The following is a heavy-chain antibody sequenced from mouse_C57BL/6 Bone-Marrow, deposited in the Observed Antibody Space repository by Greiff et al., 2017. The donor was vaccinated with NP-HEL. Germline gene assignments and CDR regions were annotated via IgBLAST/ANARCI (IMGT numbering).Heavy chain of an antibody. J-gene: IGHJ3*01. V-gene: IGHV5-4*03. Sequence: EVMLLQPGAGLVKPGASVKLSCAASGFTFTSYAMPWVRQTPEKRLEWVATISPGGSYTYYHDNFKGRSTITIDNAKNTRYLQISHLKSEDTAMYYYGRRNHGNCEGFAYWGKGTLVTVAA. CDR1: GFTFTSYA. D-gene: IGHD2-1*01. CDR3: GRRNHGNCEGFAY. CDR2: ISPGGSYT.